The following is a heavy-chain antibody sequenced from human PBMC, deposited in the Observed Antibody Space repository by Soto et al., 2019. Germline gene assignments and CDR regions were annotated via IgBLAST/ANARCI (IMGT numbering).Heavy chain of an antibody. CDR3: ARGTHYYDSIGYSHFFDY. Sequence: GGSLRLSCRASGFTFSDFAMSWVRQAPGKGLEWVSSISRNGNYIYYADSMKGRFTISRDNAEKSLYLQMNSLRGEDTAVYYCARGTHYYDSIGYSHFFDYWGQGTLVTVSS. CDR1: GFTFSDFA. V-gene: IGHV3-21*01. J-gene: IGHJ4*02. CDR2: ISRNGNYI. D-gene: IGHD3-22*01.